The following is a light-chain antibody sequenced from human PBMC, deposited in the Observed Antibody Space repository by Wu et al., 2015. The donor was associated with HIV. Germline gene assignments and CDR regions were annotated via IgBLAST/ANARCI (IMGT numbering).Light chain of an antibody. CDR2: GTS. V-gene: IGKV3-15*01. CDR1: QNVSSN. J-gene: IGKJ2*01. CDR3: QQYNKWPYT. Sequence: EIVMTQSPATLSVSPGERVILSCRASQNVSSNLAWYQQKGGQAPRLLIYGTSSRAAGIPARFSGGESGTEFTLTISTMQSEDFTMYYCQQYNKWPYTFGQGTRLEIK.